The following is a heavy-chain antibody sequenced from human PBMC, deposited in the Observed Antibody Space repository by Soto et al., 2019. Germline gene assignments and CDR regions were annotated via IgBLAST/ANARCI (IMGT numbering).Heavy chain of an antibody. J-gene: IGHJ3*02. V-gene: IGHV4-34*01. CDR2: INHSGST. D-gene: IGHD3-3*01. CDR1: CGCLSVYK. CDR3: ARGTPITTFGI. Sequence: KASSTLSLKCVDFCGCLSVYKWSWIRQPPGKGLEWIGEINHSGSTNYNPSLKSRVTISVDTSKNQFSLKLSSVTAADTAVYYCARGTPITTFGIWGQGTMVTVSS.